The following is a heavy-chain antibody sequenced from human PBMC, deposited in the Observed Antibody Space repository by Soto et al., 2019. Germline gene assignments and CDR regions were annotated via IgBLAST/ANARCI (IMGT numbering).Heavy chain of an antibody. D-gene: IGHD6-13*01. CDR2: INHSGST. CDR3: ARGRGVAAAGHHLVGYFDY. J-gene: IGHJ4*02. V-gene: IGHV4-34*01. CDR1: GGSFSGYY. Sequence: SETLSLTCAVYGGSFSGYYWSWIRQPPGKGLEWIGEINHSGSTNYNPTLKSRVTISVDTSKNQFSLKLSSVTAADTAVYYCARGRGVAAAGHHLVGYFDYWGQGTLVTVSS.